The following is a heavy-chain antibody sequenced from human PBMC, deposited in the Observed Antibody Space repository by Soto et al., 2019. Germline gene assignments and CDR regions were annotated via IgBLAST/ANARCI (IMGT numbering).Heavy chain of an antibody. CDR1: GFTVSSNY. V-gene: IGHV3-66*01. CDR2: IYSGGST. D-gene: IGHD3-22*01. CDR3: ARGPRTYYYDSSGYESLGYFDY. Sequence: PGGSLRLSCAASGFTVSSNYMSWVRQAPGKGLEWGSVIYSGGSTYYVDSVKGRFTISSDNSKNTLYLQMNSLRAEDTAVYYCARGPRTYYYDSSGYESLGYFDYWGQGT. J-gene: IGHJ4*02.